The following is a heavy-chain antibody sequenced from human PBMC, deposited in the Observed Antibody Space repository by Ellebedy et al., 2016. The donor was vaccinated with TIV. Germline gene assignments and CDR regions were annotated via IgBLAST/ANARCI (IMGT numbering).Heavy chain of an antibody. J-gene: IGHJ4*02. CDR1: GYTFTSYY. D-gene: IGHD6-6*01. Sequence: AASVKVSCKASGYTFTSYYIHWVRQAPGQGLEWMGIINPSGGSTSYAQKLQGRVTMTRDTSTSTVYMELSSLRSEDTAVYYCARASARGSFDYWGQGTLVTVSS. CDR2: INPSGGST. CDR3: ARASARGSFDY. V-gene: IGHV1-46*01.